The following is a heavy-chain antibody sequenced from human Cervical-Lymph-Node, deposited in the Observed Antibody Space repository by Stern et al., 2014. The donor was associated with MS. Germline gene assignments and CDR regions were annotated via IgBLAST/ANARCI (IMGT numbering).Heavy chain of an antibody. CDR3: AREYVEASGVGYLYYGLDV. D-gene: IGHD2-21*02. J-gene: IGHJ6*02. CDR1: GYTFINYY. Sequence: VHLVESGAEVKKPGASVKVSCKASGYTFINYYMHWVRQAPGHGLEWMGILNTLGGSTDYTQKFQGRLTMTRDTSTTTVSMELSGLRPEDTAVYYCAREYVEASGVGYLYYGLDVWGQGTTVIVSS. CDR2: LNTLGGST. V-gene: IGHV1-46*01.